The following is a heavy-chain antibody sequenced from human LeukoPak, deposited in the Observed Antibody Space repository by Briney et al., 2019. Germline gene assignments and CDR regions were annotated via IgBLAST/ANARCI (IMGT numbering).Heavy chain of an antibody. Sequence: GGSLRLSCAASGFIFRTYWMSWVRQAPGKGLEWVANIKQDGSEKNYVDSVKGRFIISRDNAKNSLYLQMNTLRADDTAVYYCARDGFGTGSNWGQGTLVTVSS. V-gene: IGHV3-7*03. D-gene: IGHD3-16*01. CDR3: ARDGFGTGSN. CDR1: GFIFRTYW. J-gene: IGHJ4*02. CDR2: IKQDGSEK.